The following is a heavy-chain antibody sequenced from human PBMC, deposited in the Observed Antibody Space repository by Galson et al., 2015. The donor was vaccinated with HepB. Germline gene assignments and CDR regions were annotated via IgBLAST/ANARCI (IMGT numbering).Heavy chain of an antibody. Sequence: SLRLSCAASGFTFSSYAMHWVRQAPGKGLEWVAVISYDGSNKYYADSVKGRFTISRDNSKNTLYLQMNSLRAEDTAVYYCAMVTYSSSRQSDYWGQGTLVTVSS. J-gene: IGHJ4*02. V-gene: IGHV3-30-3*01. CDR2: ISYDGSNK. D-gene: IGHD6-13*01. CDR1: GFTFSSYA. CDR3: AMVTYSSSRQSDY.